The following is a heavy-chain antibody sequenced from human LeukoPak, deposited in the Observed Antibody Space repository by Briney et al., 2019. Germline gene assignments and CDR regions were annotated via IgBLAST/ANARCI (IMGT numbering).Heavy chain of an antibody. CDR2: IYYSGST. CDR3: ARGGSSWYGPNPYFQH. D-gene: IGHD6-13*01. Sequence: SETLSLTCTVSGGSISSSSYYWGWIRQPPGKGLEWIGSIYYSGSTYYNPSLKSRVTISVDTSKNQFSLKLSSVTAADTAVYYCARGGSSWYGPNPYFQHWGQGTLVTVSS. J-gene: IGHJ1*01. V-gene: IGHV4-39*07. CDR1: GGSISSSSYY.